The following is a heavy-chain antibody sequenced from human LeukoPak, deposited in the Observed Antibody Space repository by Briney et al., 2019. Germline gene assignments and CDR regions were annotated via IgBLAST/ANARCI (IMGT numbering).Heavy chain of an antibody. D-gene: IGHD1-26*01. CDR3: ARVVGHDYSFDY. J-gene: IGHJ4*02. Sequence: SETLCLTCAVYGGSFSGYYWSWIRQPPGKGLEWIGEINHSGSTNYNPSLKSRVTISVDTSKNQFSLKLSSVTAADTAVYYCARVVGHDYSFDYWGQGTLVTVSS. CDR1: GGSFSGYY. V-gene: IGHV4-34*01. CDR2: INHSGST.